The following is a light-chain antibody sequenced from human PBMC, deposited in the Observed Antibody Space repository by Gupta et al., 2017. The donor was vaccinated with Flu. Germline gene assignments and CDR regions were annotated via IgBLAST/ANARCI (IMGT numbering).Light chain of an antibody. CDR2: DAS. V-gene: IGKV3-11*01. J-gene: IGKJ5*01. CDR3: QQRSNWFT. CDR1: QSVSSY. Sequence: EVVLTQPPAILSLSPGESATLSCRASQSVSSYLAWYQQKPGQSPRLLIYDASNRASGIPARFSGSGSGTDFTLTISSLEPEDFAVYYCQQRSNWFTFGQGTRLEIK.